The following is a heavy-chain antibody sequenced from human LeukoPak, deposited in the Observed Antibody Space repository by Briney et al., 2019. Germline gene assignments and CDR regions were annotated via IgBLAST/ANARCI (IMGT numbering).Heavy chain of an antibody. Sequence: GRSLRLSCAASGFTFSSYGMHWVRQAPGKGLEWVAIISYDGSNKYYADSVKGRFTISRDNSKNTVYLQMNSLRAEDTAVYYCGADYGLRSIEPWGQGTLVTVSS. CDR2: ISYDGSNK. CDR3: GADYGLRSIEP. CDR1: GFTFSSYG. V-gene: IGHV3-30*03. J-gene: IGHJ5*02. D-gene: IGHD4-17*01.